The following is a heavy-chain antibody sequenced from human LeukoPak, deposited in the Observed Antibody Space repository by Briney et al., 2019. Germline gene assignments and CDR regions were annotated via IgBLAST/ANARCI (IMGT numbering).Heavy chain of an antibody. V-gene: IGHV3-30-3*01. CDR3: ARDQGGSYSPLAY. CDR2: ISYDGSNK. J-gene: IGHJ4*02. D-gene: IGHD1-26*01. CDR1: GFTFSSYA. Sequence: PGRSLRLSCAASGFTFSSYAMHWVRQAPGKGLEWVAVISYDGSNKYYADSVKGRFTISRDNSKNTLYLQMNSLRAEDTAVYYCARDQGGSYSPLAYWGQGTLVTVSS.